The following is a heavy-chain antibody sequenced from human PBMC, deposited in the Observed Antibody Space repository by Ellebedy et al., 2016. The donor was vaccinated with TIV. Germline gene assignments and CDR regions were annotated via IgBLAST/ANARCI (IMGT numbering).Heavy chain of an antibody. CDR3: AGPAAIGTKAFDY. D-gene: IGHD2-2*01. CDR2: IKEDGSVE. J-gene: IGHJ4*02. CDR1: GLIISNYW. Sequence: GESLKISCAASGLIISNYWMNWVRQAPGKGLEWVAQIKEDGSVEAYIDSVKGRFSISRDNAKKSLYLHMNNLRAEDTAVYYCAGPAAIGTKAFDYWGQGTLVTVSS. V-gene: IGHV3-7*01.